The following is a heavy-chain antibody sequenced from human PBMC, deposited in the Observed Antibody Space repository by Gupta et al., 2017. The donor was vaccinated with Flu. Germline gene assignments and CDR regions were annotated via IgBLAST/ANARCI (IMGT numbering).Heavy chain of an antibody. CDR2: GYRSGSP. V-gene: IGHV4-61*03. CDR3: ARDSTRGYSSEFFGMDV. D-gene: IGHD5-12*01. J-gene: IGHJ6*02. Sequence: IDAYYWTWIREPPGKGLEWIGSGYRSGSPHYNPSLKSRVTMSVETSKKAFSLTLNSATAADTAVYFCARDSTRGYSSEFFGMDVWGQGTTVIVSS. CDR1: IDAYY.